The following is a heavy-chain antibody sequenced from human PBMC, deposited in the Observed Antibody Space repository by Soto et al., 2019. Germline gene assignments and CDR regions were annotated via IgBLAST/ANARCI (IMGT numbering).Heavy chain of an antibody. CDR3: ARLEGLATISYYFDF. Sequence: QLQLQESGPGLVKPSETLSLTCSVSGDSINSDKYYWGWIRQPPGKGLEWIGSIYYRGNTYYNPSLPTRVTISLDKSKSQFSLKLNSVTAADSAVYFCARLEGLATISYYFDFWGQGAQVTVSS. J-gene: IGHJ4*02. CDR2: IYYRGNT. V-gene: IGHV4-39*01. CDR1: GDSINSDKYY. D-gene: IGHD3-9*01.